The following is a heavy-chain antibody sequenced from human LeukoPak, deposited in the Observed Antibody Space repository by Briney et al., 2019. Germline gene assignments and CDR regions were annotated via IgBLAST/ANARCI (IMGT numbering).Heavy chain of an antibody. J-gene: IGHJ3*02. CDR2: IRGSDGST. Sequence: GGSLRLSCAASGFTFNNYAMSWVRQAPGKGLEWVSAIRGSDGSTYYVDSVKGRFTISRDNSKNTLYLQMSSLRAEDTAVYYCAKPYHYCSSTSCYYAFYIWGQGTMVTVSS. CDR1: GFTFNNYA. CDR3: AKPYHYCSSTSCYYAFYI. V-gene: IGHV3-23*01. D-gene: IGHD2-2*01.